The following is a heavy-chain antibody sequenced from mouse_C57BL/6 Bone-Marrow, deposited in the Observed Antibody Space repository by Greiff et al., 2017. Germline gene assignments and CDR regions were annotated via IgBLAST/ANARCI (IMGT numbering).Heavy chain of an antibody. CDR1: YTFSRRVH. D-gene: IGHD2-2*01. J-gene: IGHJ2*01. CDR3: SEDAAVYYCGYSMVTTGDD. V-gene: IGHV1-87*01. CDR2: GQGLEWIG. Sequence: QFQLQPSGPELARPWASVKISCQAFYTFSRRVHFAIRDTNYWMQWVKQRPGQGLEWIGAIYPGNGDTSYTQKFKGKPTLTADKSSRTAYMQLSSLTSEDAAVYYCGYSMVTTGDDWGKGTTLTVSS.